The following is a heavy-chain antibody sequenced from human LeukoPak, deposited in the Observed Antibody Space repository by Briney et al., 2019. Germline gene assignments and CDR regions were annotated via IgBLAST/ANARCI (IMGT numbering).Heavy chain of an antibody. J-gene: IGHJ1*01. CDR3: ARVGAAAGTGYFQH. CDR2: IYHSGST. Sequence: SETLSLTCTVSGDSISSGGYYWSWIRQPPGKSLEWIGYIYHSGSTYYNPSLKSRVTISVDRSKNQFSLKLSSVTAADTAVYYCARVGAAAGTGYFQHWGQGTQVTVSS. CDR1: GDSISSGGYY. D-gene: IGHD6-13*01. V-gene: IGHV4-30-2*01.